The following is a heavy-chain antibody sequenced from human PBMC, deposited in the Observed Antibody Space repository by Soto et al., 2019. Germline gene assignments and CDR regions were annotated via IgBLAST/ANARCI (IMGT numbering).Heavy chain of an antibody. CDR3: ARAHSSSHDY. D-gene: IGHD6-6*01. J-gene: IGHJ4*02. Sequence: SETLSLTCAVYGLSFSGYYWSWIRQPPGKGLEWIGEINHSGSTNYNPSLKSRVTISVDTSKNQFSLKLSSVTAADTAVYYCARAHSSSHDYWGQGTLVTVSS. CDR2: INHSGST. V-gene: IGHV4-34*01. CDR1: GLSFSGYY.